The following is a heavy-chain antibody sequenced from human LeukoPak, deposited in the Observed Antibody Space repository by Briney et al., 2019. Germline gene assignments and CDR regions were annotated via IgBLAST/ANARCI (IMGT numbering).Heavy chain of an antibody. CDR1: GYTFTGYY. CDR2: INPSGGST. CDR3: ARDIYSNYGSDYGMDV. Sequence: ASVKVSCKASGYTFTGYYMHWVRQAPGQGLEWMGIINPSGGSTSYAQKFQGRVTMTRDTSTSTVYMELSSLRSEDTAVYYCARDIYSNYGSDYGMDVWGQGTTVTVSS. J-gene: IGHJ6*02. V-gene: IGHV1-46*01. D-gene: IGHD4-11*01.